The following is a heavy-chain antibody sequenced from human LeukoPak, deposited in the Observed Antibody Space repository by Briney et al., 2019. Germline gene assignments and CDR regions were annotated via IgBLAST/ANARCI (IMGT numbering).Heavy chain of an antibody. V-gene: IGHV3-7*01. J-gene: IGHJ3*02. CDR2: IKQDGSEK. CDR1: GFFFSTYW. D-gene: IGHD3-22*01. Sequence: GGSLRLSCTTSGFFFSTYWMNWVRQAPGKGLEWVAAIKQDGSEKYYVDSVKGRFTISRDNAKNSLYLQMNSLRAEDTAEYYCARDSTQDYYDSSGYYNHDAFDIWGQGTMVTVSS. CDR3: ARDSTQDYYDSSGYYNHDAFDI.